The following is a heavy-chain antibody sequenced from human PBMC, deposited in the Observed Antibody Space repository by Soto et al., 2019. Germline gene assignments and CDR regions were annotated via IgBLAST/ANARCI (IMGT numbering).Heavy chain of an antibody. J-gene: IGHJ5*02. Sequence: ASVKVSCKASGYTFTIYYMHWVRQAPGQGLEWMGIINPSGGSTSYAQKFQGRVTMTRDTSTSTVHMELSSLRSEDTAVHYCASSGRHPSNWFDPWGQGTLVTVSS. D-gene: IGHD6-25*01. CDR1: GYTFTIYY. CDR2: INPSGGST. V-gene: IGHV1-46*01. CDR3: ASSGRHPSNWFDP.